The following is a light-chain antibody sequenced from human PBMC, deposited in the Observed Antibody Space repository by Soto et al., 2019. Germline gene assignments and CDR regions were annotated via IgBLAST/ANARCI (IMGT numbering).Light chain of an antibody. V-gene: IGKV1-6*01. CDR2: AAS. Sequence: ALPLSQSPSSLSGSVGDRVTITCRASQDARDDLGRYQKKPGKAPKLLIYAASTLQSGVPPRFSGSGSGTDFSITIRSLQAEYSATYYCLQDYIFPWSFGQGTKVEIK. J-gene: IGKJ1*01. CDR1: QDARDD. CDR3: LQDYIFPWS.